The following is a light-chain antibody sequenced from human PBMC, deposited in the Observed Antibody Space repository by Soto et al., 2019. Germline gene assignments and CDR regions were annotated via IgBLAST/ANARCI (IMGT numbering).Light chain of an antibody. V-gene: IGLV2-11*01. J-gene: IGLJ1*01. CDR1: SSNFVGDKY. CDR2: DVN. CDR3: CSYAGTYSYV. Sequence: QSVLTQPRSVSGSPGQSVAISCTGTSSNFVGDKYVAWYQKHPGKAPRLVIFDVNKRPSGVPDRFSGSKSGNTASLTISGLQAEDEADYYCCSYAGTYSYVFGTGTKVTVL.